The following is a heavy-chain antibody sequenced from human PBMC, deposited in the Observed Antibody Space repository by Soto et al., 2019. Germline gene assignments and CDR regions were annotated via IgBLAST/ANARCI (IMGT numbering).Heavy chain of an antibody. CDR1: GGSISSGDYY. Sequence: QVQLQESGPGLVKPSQTLSLTCTVCGGSISSGDYYWSWIRQHPGKGLDWIGYIYYSGSTYYNPSLKSRVTISVDTSKNQFSLKLSSVTAADTAVYYCARRYCSGGSCYSSSWFDPWGQGTLVTVSS. D-gene: IGHD2-15*01. CDR3: ARRYCSGGSCYSSSWFDP. V-gene: IGHV4-31*03. CDR2: IYYSGST. J-gene: IGHJ5*02.